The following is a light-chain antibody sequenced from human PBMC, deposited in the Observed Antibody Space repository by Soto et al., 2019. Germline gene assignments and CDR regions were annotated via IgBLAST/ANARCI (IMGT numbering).Light chain of an antibody. CDR1: QGISSW. CDR3: QQANSLPLT. Sequence: DIQLAQSPSSVSASVGDRVTITCRASQGISSWLAWYQQKPGKAPKLLIYDTSILQSGVPSRFSGSGSGTDFTLTISSLQPXXFATYYCQQANSLPLTFGGGTKVEIK. V-gene: IGKV1-12*01. J-gene: IGKJ4*01. CDR2: DTS.